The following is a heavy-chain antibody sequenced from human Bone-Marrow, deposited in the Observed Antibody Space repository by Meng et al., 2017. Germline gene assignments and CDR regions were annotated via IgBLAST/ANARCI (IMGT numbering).Heavy chain of an antibody. CDR1: GYTFTGYY. J-gene: IGHJ5*02. CDR3: ARVSVRGVIRWFDP. CDR2: INPNSGGT. V-gene: IGHV1-2*06. D-gene: IGHD3-10*01. Sequence: VQLVQSGAEVKKPGASVKVSCKASGYTFTGYYMHWVRPAPGQGLEWMGRINPNSGGTNYAQKFQGRVTMTRDTSISTAYMELSRLRSDDTAVYYCARVSVRGVIRWFDPWGQGTLVTVSS.